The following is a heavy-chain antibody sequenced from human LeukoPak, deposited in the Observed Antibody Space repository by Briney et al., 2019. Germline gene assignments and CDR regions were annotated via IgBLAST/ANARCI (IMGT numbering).Heavy chain of an antibody. CDR1: GFTFSSYA. Sequence: GGSLRLSCAASGFTFSSYAMSWVRQAPGKGLEWVSAISGSGGSTYYADSVKGRFTISRDNSKNTLYLQMNSLRAEDTAVYYCAKDFSALGVTIFGVVIGSFFDYWGQGTLVTVSS. CDR2: ISGSGGST. CDR3: AKDFSALGVTIFGVVIGSFFDY. V-gene: IGHV3-23*01. J-gene: IGHJ4*02. D-gene: IGHD3-3*01.